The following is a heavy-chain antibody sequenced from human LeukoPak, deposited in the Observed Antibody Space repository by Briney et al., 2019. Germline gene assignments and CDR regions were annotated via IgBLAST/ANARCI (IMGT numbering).Heavy chain of an antibody. CDR3: ARERILPYYFDY. CDR2: IYYSGST. V-gene: IGHV4-59*01. Sequence: SETLSLTCTVSGGSISSYYWSWIRQPPGKGLEWIGYIYYSGSTNYNPSLKSRVTISVDTSKNQFSLKLSSVTAADTAVYYCARERILPYYFDYWGQGTPVTVSS. J-gene: IGHJ4*02. D-gene: IGHD2-15*01. CDR1: GGSISSYY.